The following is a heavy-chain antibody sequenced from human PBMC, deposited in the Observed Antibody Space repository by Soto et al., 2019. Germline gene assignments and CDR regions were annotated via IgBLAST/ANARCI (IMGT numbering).Heavy chain of an antibody. CDR1: GGTFSSYA. CDR2: IIPIFGTA. D-gene: IGHD1-1*01. Sequence: QVQLVQSGAEVKKPGSSVKVSCKASGGTFSSYAISWVRQAPGQGLEWMGGIIPIFGTANYAQKFQGRVTITADKSTSTAYMELGSLRSEDTAVYYCARVPSGPALAYYFDYWGQGTLVTVSS. CDR3: ARVPSGPALAYYFDY. V-gene: IGHV1-69*06. J-gene: IGHJ4*02.